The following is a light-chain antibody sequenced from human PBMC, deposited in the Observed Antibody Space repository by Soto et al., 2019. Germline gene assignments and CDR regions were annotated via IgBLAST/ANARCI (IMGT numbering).Light chain of an antibody. CDR1: QRISRW. J-gene: IGKJ1*01. Sequence: DIQMTQSPSTLSASVGDRVTITCRASQRISRWLAWYQQKPGKAPKILIYDASSLEGGVPSRFSGSGSGPAFILTIRSLQRDDFATYYCQHYNSYSRTFGQGTKVEIK. CDR2: DAS. V-gene: IGKV1-5*01. CDR3: QHYNSYSRT.